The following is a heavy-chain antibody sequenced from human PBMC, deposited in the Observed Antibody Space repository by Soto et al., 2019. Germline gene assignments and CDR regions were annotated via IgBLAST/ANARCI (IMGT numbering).Heavy chain of an antibody. J-gene: IGHJ4*02. Sequence: SETLSLTCTVSGGSISSGGYYWSWIRQHPGKGLEWIGYIYYSGSTNYNPSLKSRVTISVDTSKNQFSLKLSSVTAADTAVYYCARYRGGSFYFDYWGQGTLVTVSS. D-gene: IGHD1-26*01. CDR3: ARYRGGSFYFDY. CDR1: GGSISSGGYY. V-gene: IGHV4-61*08. CDR2: IYYSGST.